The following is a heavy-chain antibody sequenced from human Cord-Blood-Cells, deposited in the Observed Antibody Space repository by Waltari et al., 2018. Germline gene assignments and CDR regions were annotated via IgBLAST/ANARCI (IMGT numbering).Heavy chain of an antibody. D-gene: IGHD3-16*02. V-gene: IGHV4-39*01. CDR2: IYYSGST. CDR3: VRLATFGGVIVDY. Sequence: QLQLQESGPGLVKPSETLSLTCTVSGGSISSSSYYWGWIRQPPGKGLEWIGSIYYSGSTYYNPSLKSRVTISVDTSKNQFSLKLSSVTAADTAVYYCVRLATFGGVIVDYWGQGTLVTVSS. CDR1: GGSISSSSYY. J-gene: IGHJ4*02.